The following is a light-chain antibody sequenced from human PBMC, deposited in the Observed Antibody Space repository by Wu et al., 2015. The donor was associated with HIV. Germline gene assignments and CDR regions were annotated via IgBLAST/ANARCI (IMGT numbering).Light chain of an antibody. Sequence: EIVLTQSPVTLSLSPGERATLSCRASQGVTNNYLAWYQQKPGQAPRLLIYAASYRATGIPDRFSGSGSGTDFTLTISRLEPEDFALYYCQQYGDSPPWTFGQGTNVEIK. CDR1: QGVTNNY. CDR2: AAS. V-gene: IGKV3-20*01. CDR3: QQYGDSPPWT. J-gene: IGKJ1*01.